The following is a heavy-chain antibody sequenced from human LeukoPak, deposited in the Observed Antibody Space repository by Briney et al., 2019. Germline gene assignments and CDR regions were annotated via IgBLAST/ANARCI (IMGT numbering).Heavy chain of an antibody. CDR3: ATFGVRGPYYGMDV. CDR2: ISGSGGST. V-gene: IGHV3-23*01. J-gene: IGHJ6*02. D-gene: IGHD3-10*01. Sequence: GGSLRLSCAASGFTFSSYAMSWVRQAPGKGLEWVSAISGSGGSTYYADSVKGRFTISRDNSKNTLYLQMNSLRAEDTAVYYCATFGVRGPYYGMDVWGQGTTVTVSS. CDR1: GFTFSSYA.